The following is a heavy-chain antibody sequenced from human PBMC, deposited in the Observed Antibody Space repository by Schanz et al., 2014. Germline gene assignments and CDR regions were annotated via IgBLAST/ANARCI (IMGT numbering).Heavy chain of an antibody. Sequence: QVQVIQSGPEVKKPGASVKVSCKASGYTFTNHYLHWVRQAPGQGLEWMGRISPSSGGTNYAQNFQGRVTMTKDTSINTVYMELSTLTSDDTAVYYCARESVSRTRWFDPGGQGTLVTVSS. V-gene: IGHV1-2*06. CDR1: GYTFTNHY. J-gene: IGHJ5*02. CDR3: ARESVSRTRWFDP. D-gene: IGHD3-3*01. CDR2: ISPSSGGT.